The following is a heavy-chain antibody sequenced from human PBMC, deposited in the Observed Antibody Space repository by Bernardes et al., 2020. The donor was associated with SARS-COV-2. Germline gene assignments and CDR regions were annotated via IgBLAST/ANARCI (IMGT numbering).Heavy chain of an antibody. V-gene: IGHV1-24*01. CDR1: GYTLTELS. D-gene: IGHD3-10*01. Sequence: ASVKASCKVSGYTLTELSMHWVRQAPGKGLEWMGGFDPEDGETIYAQKFQGRVTMTEDTSTDTAYMELSSLRSEDTAVYYCATAGDGSGSASFDYWGQGTLVTVSS. CDR2: FDPEDGET. CDR3: ATAGDGSGSASFDY. J-gene: IGHJ4*02.